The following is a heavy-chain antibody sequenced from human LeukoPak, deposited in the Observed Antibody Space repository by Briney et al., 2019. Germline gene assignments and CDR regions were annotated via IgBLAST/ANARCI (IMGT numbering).Heavy chain of an antibody. CDR1: GGSISSGGYS. CDR3: ARVPGYGDYADAFDI. D-gene: IGHD4-17*01. J-gene: IGHJ3*02. V-gene: IGHV4-30-2*01. CDR2: IYHSGST. Sequence: SQTLSLTCAVSGGSISSGGYSCSWIRQPPGKGLEWIGYIYHSGSTYYNPSLKSRVTISVDRSKNQFSLKLSSVTAADTAVYYCARVPGYGDYADAFDIWGQGTMVTVSS.